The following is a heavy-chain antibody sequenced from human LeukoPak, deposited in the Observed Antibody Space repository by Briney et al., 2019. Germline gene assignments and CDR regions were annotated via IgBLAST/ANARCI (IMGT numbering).Heavy chain of an antibody. CDR3: ARDGYSYPSYYYYYYYMDV. D-gene: IGHD5-18*01. J-gene: IGHJ6*03. V-gene: IGHV1-69*01. Sequence: ASVKVSCKASGGTFSSYAISWVRQAPGQGLEWMGGIIPIFGTANYAQKFQGRVTITADESTSTAYMELSSLRSEDTAVYYCARDGYSYPSYYYYYYYMDVWGKGTTVTVSS. CDR1: GGTFSSYA. CDR2: IIPIFGTA.